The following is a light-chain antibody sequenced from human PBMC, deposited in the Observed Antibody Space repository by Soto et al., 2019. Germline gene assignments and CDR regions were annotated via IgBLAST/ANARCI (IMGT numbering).Light chain of an antibody. CDR3: QSYDSSLRGFV. CDR2: GTT. V-gene: IGLV1-40*01. J-gene: IGLJ1*01. CDR1: SSNFGAGFD. Sequence: QSVLTQPHSVSGAPGQRVTISCTGSSSNFGAGFDVHWYQQLPGTAPKLLIYGTTNRPSGVPERFSGSKSGTSASLAVTGLLAEDEADYYCQSYDSSLRGFVFGTGTKLAVL.